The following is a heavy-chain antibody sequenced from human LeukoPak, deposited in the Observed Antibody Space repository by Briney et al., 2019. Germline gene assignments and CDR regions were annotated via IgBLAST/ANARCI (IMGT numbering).Heavy chain of an antibody. CDR2: ISGSGGTT. CDR1: GFTFSSYA. CDR3: AKDFSVWGSYPAFDI. Sequence: GASLRLSCAASGFTFSSYAMSWVRQAPGKGLEWVSAISGSGGTTYYADSVKCRFTISRDNSKNTLYLQMNSLRAEDTAVYYCAKDFSVWGSYPAFDIWGQGTMVTVSS. J-gene: IGHJ3*02. V-gene: IGHV3-23*01. D-gene: IGHD1-26*01.